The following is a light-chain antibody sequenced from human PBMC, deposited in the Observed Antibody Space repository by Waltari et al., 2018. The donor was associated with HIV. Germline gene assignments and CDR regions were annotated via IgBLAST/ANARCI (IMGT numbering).Light chain of an antibody. Sequence: QSALTQPPSASGSPGQSVTISCTGTSRDVGGYNSVSWYQHHPGKAPKLMIYEVSKRPSGVPDRVSGSKSGNMASLIVSGLQAEEEADYYCSSYVGSNKWVFGGGTKLTVL. V-gene: IGLV2-8*01. CDR1: SRDVGGYNS. CDR3: SSYVGSNKWV. J-gene: IGLJ3*02. CDR2: EVS.